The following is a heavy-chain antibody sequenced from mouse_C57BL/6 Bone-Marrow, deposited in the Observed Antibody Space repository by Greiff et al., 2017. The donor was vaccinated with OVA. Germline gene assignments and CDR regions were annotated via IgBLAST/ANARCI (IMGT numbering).Heavy chain of an antibody. J-gene: IGHJ4*01. Sequence: EVQLVESGEGLVKPGGSLKLSCAASGFTFSSYAMSWVRQTPDKRLEWVATISSGGSYAYYPDSVKGRFTISRDNAKNTLYLQMSSLKSEDTAMYYCARHNYGSSPYYYAMDYWGQGTSVTVSS. CDR2: ISSGGSYA. CDR3: ARHNYGSSPYYYAMDY. CDR1: GFTFSSYA. V-gene: IGHV5-6*01. D-gene: IGHD1-1*01.